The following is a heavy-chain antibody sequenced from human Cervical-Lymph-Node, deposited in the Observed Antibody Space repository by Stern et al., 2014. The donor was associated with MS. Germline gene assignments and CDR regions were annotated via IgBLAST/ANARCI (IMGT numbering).Heavy chain of an antibody. D-gene: IGHD1-26*01. CDR3: AKGGSGSYLD. Sequence: VQLVQSGGGVVQPGRSLRLSCAASGFVFRRYALHWVRQAPGQGLEWVDLISYDGRDKYYTDSVKGRFTVSRDNSNNTVDLEMNSLRLEDTAVYYCAKGGSGSYLDWGQGSLVTVSS. CDR2: ISYDGRDK. J-gene: IGHJ4*02. V-gene: IGHV3-30*04. CDR1: GFVFRRYA.